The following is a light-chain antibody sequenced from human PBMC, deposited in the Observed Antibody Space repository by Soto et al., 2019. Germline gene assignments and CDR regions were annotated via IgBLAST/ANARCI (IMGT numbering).Light chain of an antibody. J-gene: IGKJ5*01. V-gene: IGKV1D-13*01. Sequence: IQLTQSPSSLSASVGDSVTITCRASQGISLSLAWFHQKPGEAPTLLIYDASSLERGFPSRFRGSGSGADFTLSINGLRPEDLGTYFCQQFAYYPVTFGQGTRLEI. CDR1: QGISLS. CDR2: DAS. CDR3: QQFAYYPVT.